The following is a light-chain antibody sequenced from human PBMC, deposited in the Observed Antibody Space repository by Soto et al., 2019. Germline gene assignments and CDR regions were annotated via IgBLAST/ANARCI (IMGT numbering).Light chain of an antibody. Sequence: IQLTQSPSSLSASVGDRVTITCRASQDISSHVAWYQQKPGKGPKLLIYAASTLQSGVPSRFSGSGSGTDFTFTINSLQPEDFATYYCQQGNSYPRTFGPGTKVDIK. CDR1: QDISSH. CDR2: AAS. J-gene: IGKJ3*01. CDR3: QQGNSYPRT. V-gene: IGKV1-9*01.